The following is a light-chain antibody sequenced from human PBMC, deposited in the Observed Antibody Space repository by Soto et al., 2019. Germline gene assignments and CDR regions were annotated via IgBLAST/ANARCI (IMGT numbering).Light chain of an antibody. Sequence: QSVLTQPPSASGSPGQSVTISCTGTSSDVGSYNFVSWYQQHPGKAPQLIIYEVTKRPSGVPDRFSASKSGNTASLTVSGLQAEDEADYYCNSYAGSNNVVFGSGTKLTVL. CDR3: NSYAGSNNVV. CDR1: SSDVGSYNF. J-gene: IGLJ1*01. V-gene: IGLV2-8*01. CDR2: EVT.